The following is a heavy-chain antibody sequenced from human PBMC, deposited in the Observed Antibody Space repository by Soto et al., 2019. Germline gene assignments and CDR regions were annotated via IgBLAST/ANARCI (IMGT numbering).Heavy chain of an antibody. D-gene: IGHD1-1*01. Sequence: EVQLVESGGGLVKPGESLRLSCVASGFPFTTVWMNWVRQAPGKGPEWLGRVKTQAEGATTDYAAPAKGRFTIFRDDSINAVYLQMTSLRIEDTALYYCTSRIRTTNDNWGQGTLVTVSS. CDR2: VKTQAEGATT. CDR1: GFPFTTVW. V-gene: IGHV3-15*07. J-gene: IGHJ4*02. CDR3: TSRIRTTNDN.